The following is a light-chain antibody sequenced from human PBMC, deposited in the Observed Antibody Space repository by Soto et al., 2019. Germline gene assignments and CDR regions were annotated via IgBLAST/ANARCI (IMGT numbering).Light chain of an antibody. V-gene: IGKV3D-7*01. CDR2: GAS. CDR1: QSLSNTY. J-gene: IGKJ4*01. Sequence: EIVMTQSPGTLSLSPGDRATISCRASQSLSNTYISWYQQKPGQAPRLLIYGASTMATGIPARFSGSGSGTDFTLSISSLQPEDFALYYCHQDFNLPLTFGGGTKVEIK. CDR3: HQDFNLPLT.